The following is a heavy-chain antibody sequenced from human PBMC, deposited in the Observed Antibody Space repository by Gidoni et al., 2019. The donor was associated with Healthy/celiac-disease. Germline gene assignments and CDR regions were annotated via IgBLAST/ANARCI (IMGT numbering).Heavy chain of an antibody. Sequence: VQLVESGGGLVQPGWSLRISCATSGFTFSSYEMNWFSQAAGKGLELVSYISSSGSTIYYADSVKGRFTISRDNAKNSLYLQMNSLRAEDTAVYYCAREPWELGAEIWGQGTMVTVSA. J-gene: IGHJ3*02. V-gene: IGHV3-48*03. D-gene: IGHD1-26*01. CDR3: AREPWELGAEI. CDR1: GFTFSSYE. CDR2: ISSSGSTI.